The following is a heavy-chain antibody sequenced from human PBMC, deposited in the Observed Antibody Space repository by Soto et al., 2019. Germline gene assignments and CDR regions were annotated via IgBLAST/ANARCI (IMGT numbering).Heavy chain of an antibody. V-gene: IGHV1-18*04. J-gene: IGHJ4*02. CDR2: ISAYNGNT. Sequence: SVKVSCKASGYTFTSYGISWVRQAPGQGLEWMGWISAYNGNTNYAQKLQGRVTMTTDTSTSTAYMELRSLRSDDTAVYYCARDEDAAMPHFFDYWGQGTPVTVSS. D-gene: IGHD5-18*01. CDR3: ARDEDAAMPHFFDY. CDR1: GYTFTSYG.